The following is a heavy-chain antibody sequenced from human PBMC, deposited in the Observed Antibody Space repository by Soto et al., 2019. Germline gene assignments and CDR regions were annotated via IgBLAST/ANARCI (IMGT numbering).Heavy chain of an antibody. J-gene: IGHJ4*02. D-gene: IGHD5-18*01. CDR1: GYTFTSYA. V-gene: IGHV1-3*01. Sequence: ASVKVSCKASGYTFTSYAMHXARQAPGQRLEWMGWINAGNGNTKYSQKFQGRVTITRDTSASTAYMELSSLRSEDTAVYYCARGLNGYLHYFDYWGQGTLVTVSS. CDR2: INAGNGNT. CDR3: ARGLNGYLHYFDY.